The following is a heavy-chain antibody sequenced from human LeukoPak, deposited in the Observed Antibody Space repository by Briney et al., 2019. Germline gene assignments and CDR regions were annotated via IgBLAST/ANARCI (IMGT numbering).Heavy chain of an antibody. CDR3: VRESEYYFDHSASFDY. V-gene: IGHV3-30-3*01. D-gene: IGHD3-22*01. CDR1: GSTFTAYL. CDR2: MSSDGNAM. J-gene: IGHJ4*02. Sequence: PGGSLRLSCAASGSTFTAYLIHWVRQAPGKGLEWVAVMSSDGNAMFYADSVKGRFTISRDNSKNTLYLQMNSLRAEDTAVYYCVRESEYYFDHSASFDYWGQGTLVTVSS.